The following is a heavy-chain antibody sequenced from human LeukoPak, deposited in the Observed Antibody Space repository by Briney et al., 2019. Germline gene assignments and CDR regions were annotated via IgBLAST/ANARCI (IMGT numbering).Heavy chain of an antibody. CDR3: AHPSTPDYGGLDY. CDR2: ITGSGVSI. Sequence: PGGSLRLSCAASGFTFRLYVMTWVRQAPGKGPEWVSAITGSGVSIYYAGSVRGRFTISRDNSKNTLYLQMSSLRAEDTAIYYCAHPSTPDYGGLDYWGQGTLVTVSS. CDR1: GFTFRLYV. V-gene: IGHV3-23*01. J-gene: IGHJ4*02. D-gene: IGHD4-17*01.